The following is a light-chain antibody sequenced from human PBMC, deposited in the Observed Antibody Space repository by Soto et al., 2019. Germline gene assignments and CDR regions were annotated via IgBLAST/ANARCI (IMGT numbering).Light chain of an antibody. J-gene: IGLJ2*01. Sequence: QSVLTPPPSVSGAPGQRVTISCTGSSSNIGAGYDVHWYQQLPGRAPKLLISGNTNRPSGVPDRFSGSKSGTSASLAITGLHADDEADYYCLSFDSSLSVVFGGGTKLTVL. CDR3: LSFDSSLSVV. V-gene: IGLV1-40*01. CDR2: GNT. CDR1: SSNIGAGYD.